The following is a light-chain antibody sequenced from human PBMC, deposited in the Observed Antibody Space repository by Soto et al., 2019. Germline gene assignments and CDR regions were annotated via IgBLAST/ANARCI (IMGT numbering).Light chain of an antibody. Sequence: EIVLTQSPATLSLSPGERATLSCRASQSVSSYLAWYQQKPGQAPRLLIYDASNRATGIPARFSGSGSGTDFTLTISSLETEDVAVYYCQQRSNWPQYTFGQGTKLEIK. CDR3: QQRSNWPQYT. V-gene: IGKV3-11*01. J-gene: IGKJ2*01. CDR1: QSVSSY. CDR2: DAS.